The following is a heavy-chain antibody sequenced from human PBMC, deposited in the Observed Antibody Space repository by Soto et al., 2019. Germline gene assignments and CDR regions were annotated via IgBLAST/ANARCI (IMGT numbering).Heavy chain of an antibody. CDR3: ARQYPSSSRHFDH. D-gene: IGHD6-6*01. Sequence: EVQLLESGGALVQPGGSLTLSCTASGFTFRNSAMGWVRQAPGKGLEWVSGVSGSGGSTYYANSAKGRFSITRDNSRNTVVLQMNSLSAEDTAIYYCARQYPSSSRHFDHWGQGTLVTVSS. CDR2: VSGSGGST. CDR1: GFTFRNSA. V-gene: IGHV3-23*01. J-gene: IGHJ4*02.